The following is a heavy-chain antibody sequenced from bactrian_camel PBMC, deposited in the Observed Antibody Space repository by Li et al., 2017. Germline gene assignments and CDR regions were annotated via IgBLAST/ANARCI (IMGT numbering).Heavy chain of an antibody. D-gene: IGHD8*01. J-gene: IGHJ4*01. CDR3: AATTRHWTVTYGWANYKYGY. Sequence: HVQLVESGGGSVQAGGSLTLRCEVSRSTNNYYCMGWLRQAPGKEREAVAAFDTDGTYTYADSVKGRFIISRDNAKNTLYLQMNSLEPEDTAMYYCAATTRHWTVTYGWANYKYGYWGQGTQVTVS. V-gene: IGHV3S6*01. CDR1: RSTNNYYC. CDR2: FDTDGTYT.